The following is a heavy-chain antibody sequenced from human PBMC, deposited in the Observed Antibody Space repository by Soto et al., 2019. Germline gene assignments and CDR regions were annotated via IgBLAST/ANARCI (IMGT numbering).Heavy chain of an antibody. CDR2: IYWDDDK. D-gene: IGHD6-13*01. Sequence: SGPTLVNPTQTLTLTCTFSGFSLSTSGVGVGWIRQPPGKALEWLALIYWDDDKRYSPSLKSRLTITKDTSKNQVVLTMTNMDPVDTATYYCAHNTGWLRQQLEYYYYYMDVWGKGTTVTVSS. CDR1: GFSLSTSGVG. J-gene: IGHJ6*03. CDR3: AHNTGWLRQQLEYYYYYMDV. V-gene: IGHV2-5*02.